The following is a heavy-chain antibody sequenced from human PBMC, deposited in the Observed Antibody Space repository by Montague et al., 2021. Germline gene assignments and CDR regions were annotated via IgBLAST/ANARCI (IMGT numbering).Heavy chain of an antibody. CDR1: GASVSSGSYY. J-gene: IGHJ5*02. D-gene: IGHD2-21*02. CDR2: IFYTGST. V-gene: IGHV4-61*01. Sequence: ETLSLTCTVSGASVSSGSYYWSWIRQPPGKGLEWIGDIFYTGSTNYNPSLKSRVTISVDTSKNQFSLKLSSVTAADTAVYYCARRGVVTGWFDPWGQGTLVTVSS. CDR3: ARRGVVTGWFDP.